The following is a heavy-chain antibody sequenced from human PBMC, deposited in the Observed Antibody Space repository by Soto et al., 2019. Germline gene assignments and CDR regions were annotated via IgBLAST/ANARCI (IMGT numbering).Heavy chain of an antibody. V-gene: IGHV1-3*01. CDR3: ARDESTYYDFWSGYDYYYYGMDV. CDR2: INAGNGNT. J-gene: IGHJ6*02. CDR1: GYTFTSYA. D-gene: IGHD3-3*01. Sequence: GASVKVSCKASGYTFTSYAMHWVRQAPGQRLEWMGWINAGNGNTKYSQKFQGRVTITRDTSASTAYMELSSLRSEDTAVYYCARDESTYYDFWSGYDYYYYGMDVWGQGTTVTVSS.